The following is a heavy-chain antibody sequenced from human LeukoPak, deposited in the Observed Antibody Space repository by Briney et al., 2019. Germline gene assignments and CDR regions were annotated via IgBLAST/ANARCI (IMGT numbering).Heavy chain of an antibody. Sequence: GGSLRLSCAASGFTFSSYGMQWVRQAPGKGLEWVAVISYDGSNKYYADSVKGRFTISRDNSKNTLYLQMNSLRAEDTAVYYCAKGVSSSLDYWGQGTLVTVSS. J-gene: IGHJ4*02. V-gene: IGHV3-30*18. CDR1: GFTFSSYG. CDR3: AKGVSSSLDY. CDR2: ISYDGSNK. D-gene: IGHD6-6*01.